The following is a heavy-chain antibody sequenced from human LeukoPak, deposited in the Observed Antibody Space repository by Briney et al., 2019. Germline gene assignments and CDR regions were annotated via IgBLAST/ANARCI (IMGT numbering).Heavy chain of an antibody. CDR2: IGTAGDT. CDR3: ARARVRFLEWPGSGY. Sequence: PGGSLRLSCAASGFTFTNYDMHWVRQATGKGLEWVSCIGTAGDTYYLGSVKGRFTISRDNSKNTLYLQMNSLRAEDMAVYYCARARVRFLEWPGSGYWGQGTLVTVSS. J-gene: IGHJ4*02. CDR1: GFTFTNYD. D-gene: IGHD3-3*01. V-gene: IGHV3-13*04.